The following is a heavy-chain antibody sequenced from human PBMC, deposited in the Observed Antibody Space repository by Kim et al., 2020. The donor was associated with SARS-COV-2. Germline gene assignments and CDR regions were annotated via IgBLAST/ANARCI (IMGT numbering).Heavy chain of an antibody. CDR3: ARGLQTFDY. D-gene: IGHD4-4*01. Sequence: GSTTYNPSLKSRVTISVDTSKNQFSLKLSSVTAADTAVYYCARGLQTFDYWGQGTLVTVSS. V-gene: IGHV4-34*01. J-gene: IGHJ4*02. CDR2: GST.